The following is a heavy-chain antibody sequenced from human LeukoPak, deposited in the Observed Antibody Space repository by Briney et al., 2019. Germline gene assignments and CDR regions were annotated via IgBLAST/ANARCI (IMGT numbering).Heavy chain of an antibody. V-gene: IGHV3-7*01. J-gene: IGHJ4*02. Sequence: GGSLRLSCAVSGFTFSSYWMSWVRQAPGNGPEWVANIKEDESEKNYVVSVKGRFTISRDSAKNSLYLQMNSLRAEDTAVYYCARVGSGSSYRPFDYWGQGTLVTVSS. D-gene: IGHD3-10*01. CDR2: IKEDESEK. CDR1: GFTFSSYW. CDR3: ARVGSGSSYRPFDY.